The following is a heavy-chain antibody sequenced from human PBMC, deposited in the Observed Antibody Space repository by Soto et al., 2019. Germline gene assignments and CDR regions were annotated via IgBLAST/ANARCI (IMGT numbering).Heavy chain of an antibody. CDR1: GGSISSGGYY. D-gene: IGHD3-10*01. CDR3: ARGAGDYYGSGSYDNWFDP. J-gene: IGHJ5*02. CDR2: IYYSGST. V-gene: IGHV4-31*03. Sequence: QVQLQESGPGLVKPSQTLSLTCTVSGGSISSGGYYWSWIRQHPGKGLEWIGYIYYSGSTYYNPSLKSRVTISVDTSKNQSSLKLSSVTAADTAVYYCARGAGDYYGSGSYDNWFDPWGQGTLVTVSS.